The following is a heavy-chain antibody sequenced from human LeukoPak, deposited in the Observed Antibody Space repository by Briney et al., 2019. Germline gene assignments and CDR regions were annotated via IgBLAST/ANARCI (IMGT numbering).Heavy chain of an antibody. Sequence: ASVKVSCKASAYTFTNYYIHWVRQAPGQGLEWMGWINPDSGGTKYAQKFEGRVAMTRDTSISTAYMEVTRLSSDDTAVYFCARHPYSGSPFDYWGQGTLVTVSS. V-gene: IGHV1-2*02. CDR2: INPDSGGT. J-gene: IGHJ4*02. CDR3: ARHPYSGSPFDY. CDR1: AYTFTNYY. D-gene: IGHD1-26*01.